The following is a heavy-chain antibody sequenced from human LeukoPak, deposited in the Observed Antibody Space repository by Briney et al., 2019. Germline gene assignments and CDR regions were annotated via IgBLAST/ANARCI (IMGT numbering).Heavy chain of an antibody. V-gene: IGHV3-30*18. CDR2: ISNDGSNK. Sequence: GMSLRLSCAASGFPFSSYGMHWVRQAPGKGLEWVAAISNDGSNKFYADSVKGRFALSRDNPTSTVILQMNSLRAEDTAVYYCAKGGGRIGRFYYFDYWGQGTLVPVSS. CDR1: GFPFSSYG. CDR3: AKGGGRIGRFYYFDY. J-gene: IGHJ4*02. D-gene: IGHD2-15*01.